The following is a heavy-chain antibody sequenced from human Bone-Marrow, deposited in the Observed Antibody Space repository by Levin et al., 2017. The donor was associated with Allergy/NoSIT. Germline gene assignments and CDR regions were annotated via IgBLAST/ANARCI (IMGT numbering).Heavy chain of an antibody. J-gene: IGHJ4*02. D-gene: IGHD1-26*01. Sequence: GESLKISCAASGFTFSNYAMNWVRQAPGKGLEWVSGIGGSGDFTYYADSVKGRFIISRGNSKNTLYLQMNSLGAEDTALYYCAKDWGRSGKYPYFDYWGQGTLVTVSS. CDR1: GFTFSNYA. V-gene: IGHV3-23*01. CDR2: IGGSGDFT. CDR3: AKDWGRSGKYPYFDY.